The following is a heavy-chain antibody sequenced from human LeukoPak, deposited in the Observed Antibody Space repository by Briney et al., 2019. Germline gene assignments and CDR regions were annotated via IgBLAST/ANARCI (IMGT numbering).Heavy chain of an antibody. Sequence: SQTLSLTCAVSGDSVSSSRGAWNWIRQSPSRGLEWLGRTYYRSKWYNNYAVSVESRISINPDTSRNQFSLQLNSVTPEDTAVYYCARGRPDYYGLDVRGQGTTVTVSS. CDR1: GDSVSSSRGA. V-gene: IGHV6-1*01. CDR2: TYYRSKWYN. J-gene: IGHJ6*02. CDR3: ARGRPDYYGLDV.